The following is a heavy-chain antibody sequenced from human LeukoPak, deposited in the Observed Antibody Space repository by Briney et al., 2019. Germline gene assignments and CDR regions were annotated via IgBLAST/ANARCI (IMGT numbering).Heavy chain of an antibody. CDR3: AKDRAQQLVLDF. CDR1: GFTFSSYA. D-gene: IGHD6-13*01. CDR2: ISAGGGSA. J-gene: IGHJ4*02. V-gene: IGHV3-23*01. Sequence: PGGSLRLSCAASGFTFSSYAMSWVRQAPGQGLEWVSSISAGGGSAYYADSVKGRFTISRDNSKNTLYLQMNSLRAEDTAVYYCAKDRAQQLVLDFWGQGTLVTVSS.